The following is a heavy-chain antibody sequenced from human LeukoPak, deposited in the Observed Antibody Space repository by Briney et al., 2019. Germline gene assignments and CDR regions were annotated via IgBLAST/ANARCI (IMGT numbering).Heavy chain of an antibody. V-gene: IGHV3-23*01. CDR1: GFTFRNYV. CDR2: ITGDGGGT. Sequence: PGGSLRLSCVASGFTFRNYVMSWVRQTPEKGLEWVSAITGDGGGTNHADSVKGRFFISRVNSKNSLYMQMNSLRAEDTAVYYCVKETSSGNFVTIDCWGQGALVTVSS. J-gene: IGHJ4*02. D-gene: IGHD1-26*01. CDR3: VKETSSGNFVTIDC.